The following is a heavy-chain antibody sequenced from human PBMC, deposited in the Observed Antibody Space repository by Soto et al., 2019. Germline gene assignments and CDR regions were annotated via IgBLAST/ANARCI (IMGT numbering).Heavy chain of an antibody. D-gene: IGHD4-17*01. V-gene: IGHV1-18*01. CDR3: ARDRPTTVTTIGWFDP. J-gene: IGHJ5*02. Sequence: ASVKVSCKASGYTFTSYGISWVRQAPGQGLEWMGWISAYNGNTNYAQKLQGRVTMTTDTSTSTAYMELRSLRSDETAVYYCARDRPTTVTTIGWFDPWGQGTLVTVSS. CDR1: GYTFTSYG. CDR2: ISAYNGNT.